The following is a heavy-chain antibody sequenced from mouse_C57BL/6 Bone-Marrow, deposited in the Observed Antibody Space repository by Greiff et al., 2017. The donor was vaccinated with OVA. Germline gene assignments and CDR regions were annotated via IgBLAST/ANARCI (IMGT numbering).Heavy chain of an antibody. CDR2: IRNKANGYTT. D-gene: IGHD2-4*01. V-gene: IGHV7-3*01. Sequence: EVQLVESGGGLVQPGGSLSLSCAASGFTFTDYYMSWVRQPPGKALAWLGFIRNKANGYTTEYSASVKGRFTISGDNSQSILYLQMNALRAEDSATYYCARYEGLRSFAYWGQGTLVTVSA. J-gene: IGHJ3*01. CDR1: GFTFTDYY. CDR3: ARYEGLRSFAY.